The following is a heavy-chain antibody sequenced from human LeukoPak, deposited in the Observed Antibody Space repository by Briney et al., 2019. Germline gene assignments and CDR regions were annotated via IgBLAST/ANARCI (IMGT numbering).Heavy chain of an antibody. CDR3: AKGSLVVPAAMDYFDY. Sequence: PGRSLRLSCAASGFTFSSYGMHWVRQAPGKGLEWVAVISYDGSNKYYADSVKGRFTISRDNSKNTLYLQMNSLRAEDTAVYYCAKGSLVVPAAMDYFDYWGQGTLVTVSS. CDR2: ISYDGSNK. CDR1: GFTFSSYG. J-gene: IGHJ4*02. D-gene: IGHD2-2*01. V-gene: IGHV3-30*18.